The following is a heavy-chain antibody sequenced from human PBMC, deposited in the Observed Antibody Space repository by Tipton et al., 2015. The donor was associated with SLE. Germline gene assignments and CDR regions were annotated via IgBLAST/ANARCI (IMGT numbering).Heavy chain of an antibody. CDR1: GASISSATFF. J-gene: IGHJ4*02. CDR3: ARGDFWSGLDY. Sequence: TLSLTCRVSGASISSATFFWDWIRQSPGKGLEWIGTIYHSGSTYYNPSLNSRVSLSLDTSKNQFSLHLPSVTAADTAVYFCARGDFWSGLDYWGQGALVTVSS. V-gene: IGHV4-39*07. CDR2: IYHSGST. D-gene: IGHD3-3*01.